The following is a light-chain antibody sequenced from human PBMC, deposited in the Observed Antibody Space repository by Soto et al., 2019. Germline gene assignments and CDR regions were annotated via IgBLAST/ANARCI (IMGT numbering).Light chain of an antibody. CDR2: GNR. CDR1: NSNLGAGYD. Sequence: QSVLTQPPSVSGAPGQRVTISCTGNNSNLGAGYDVHWYQQLPGAAPKLVIFGNRNRPSGVPERFSGSKSGTSASLAITGLQAEDEADYYCSSYTSSSTLYWVFGGGTKVTVL. J-gene: IGLJ3*02. V-gene: IGLV1-40*01. CDR3: SSYTSSSTLYWV.